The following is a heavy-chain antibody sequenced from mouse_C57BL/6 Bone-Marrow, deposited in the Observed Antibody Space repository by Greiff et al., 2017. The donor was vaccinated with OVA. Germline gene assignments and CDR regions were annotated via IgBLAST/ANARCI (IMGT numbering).Heavy chain of an antibody. D-gene: IGHD2-3*01. CDR2: IYPRSGNT. CDR3: ARWGYYIFDY. Sequence: QVQLQQSGAELARPGASVKLSCKASGYTFTSSGISWVKQRTGPGLEWIGEIYPRSGNTYYNEKFKGKATLTADKSSSTAYMELRSLTSEDSAVYFCARWGYYIFDYWGQGTTLTVSS. J-gene: IGHJ2*01. CDR1: GYTFTSSG. V-gene: IGHV1-81*01.